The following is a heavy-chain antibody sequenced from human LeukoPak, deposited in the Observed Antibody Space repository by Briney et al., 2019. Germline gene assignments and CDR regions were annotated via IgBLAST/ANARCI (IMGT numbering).Heavy chain of an antibody. J-gene: IGHJ4*02. V-gene: IGHV3-11*04. Sequence: GGTLRLSCVASGFSFSYHGMSWIRQAPGKGLEWVSYISSSGSTIYYADSVKGRFTISRDNAKNSLYLQMNSLRAEDTGLYYCARADGSHYGLKDYWGQGTLVTVSS. CDR1: GFSFSYHG. CDR3: ARADGSHYGLKDY. D-gene: IGHD1-26*01. CDR2: ISSSGSTI.